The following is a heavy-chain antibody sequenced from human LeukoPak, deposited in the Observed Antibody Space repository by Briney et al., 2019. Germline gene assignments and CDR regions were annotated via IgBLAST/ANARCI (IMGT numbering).Heavy chain of an antibody. J-gene: IGHJ4*02. CDR1: GGSISSYY. CDR2: IYTSGST. D-gene: IGHD3-10*01. Sequence: TSETLSLTCTVSGGSISSYYWSWIRQPAGKGLEWIGRIYTSGSTNYNPSLKSRVTMSVDTSKNQFSLKLSPVTAADTAVYYCARGSWFGEYHYWGQGTLVTVSS. V-gene: IGHV4-4*07. CDR3: ARGSWFGEYHY.